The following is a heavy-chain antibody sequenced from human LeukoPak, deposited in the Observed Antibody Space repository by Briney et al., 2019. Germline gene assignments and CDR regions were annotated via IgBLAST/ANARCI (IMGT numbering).Heavy chain of an antibody. CDR3: ARENGYSRYWYFDL. CDR2: ISSSSSYI. D-gene: IGHD6-13*01. V-gene: IGHV3-21*01. Sequence: GGSLRLSCAVSGFTFSSYSMNWVRQAPGKGLEWVSSISSSSSYIYYADSVKGRFTISRDNAKNSLYLQMNSLRAEDTAVYYCARENGYSRYWYFDLWGRGTLVTVSS. J-gene: IGHJ2*01. CDR1: GFTFSSYS.